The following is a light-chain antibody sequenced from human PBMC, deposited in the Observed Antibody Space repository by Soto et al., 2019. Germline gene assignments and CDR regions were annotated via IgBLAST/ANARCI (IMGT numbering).Light chain of an antibody. Sequence: QSALTQPPSVSGAPGQRVTISCTGSSSNIGAPFDVHWYQQLPGTAPKLLIYANTNRPSGVPDRFSGSKSGTSASLAITGLQAEDEANYYCQSYDSSLGGSLFGGGTKLTVL. CDR3: QSYDSSLGGSL. J-gene: IGLJ2*01. CDR1: SSNIGAPFD. CDR2: ANT. V-gene: IGLV1-40*01.